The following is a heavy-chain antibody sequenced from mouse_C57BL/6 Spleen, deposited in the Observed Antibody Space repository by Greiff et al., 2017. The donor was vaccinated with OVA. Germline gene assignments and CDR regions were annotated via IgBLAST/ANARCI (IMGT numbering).Heavy chain of an antibody. V-gene: IGHV2-9-1*01. Sequence: QVQLQQSGPGLVAPSQSLSITCTVSGFSLTSYAISWVRQPPGKGLEWLGVIWTGGGTNYNSDLKSRLSISKDNSKSQVFLKMNTLQTADTARYYGATSYYGSPSWYFDVWGTGTTVTVSS. CDR2: IWTGGGT. D-gene: IGHD1-1*01. CDR1: GFSLTSYA. J-gene: IGHJ1*03. CDR3: ATSYYGSPSWYFDV.